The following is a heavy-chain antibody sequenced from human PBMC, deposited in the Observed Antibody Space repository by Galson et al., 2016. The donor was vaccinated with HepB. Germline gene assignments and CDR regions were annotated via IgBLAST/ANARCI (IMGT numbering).Heavy chain of an antibody. J-gene: IGHJ5*02. D-gene: IGHD2-2*01. CDR3: ATDRPRFCISTTCPNWFDP. CDR1: GGTFSSYS. CDR2: IIPIFATP. V-gene: IGHV1-69*06. Sequence: SVKVSCKASGGTFSSYSISWVRQAPGQGLEWMGGIIPIFATPSYAQNFQGRVTITADRSTTTAYMELSSLRFEDTAVYYCATDRPRFCISTTCPNWFDPWGQGTPVTVSS.